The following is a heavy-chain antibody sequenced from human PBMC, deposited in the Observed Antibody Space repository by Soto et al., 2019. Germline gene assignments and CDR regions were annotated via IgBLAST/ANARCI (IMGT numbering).Heavy chain of an antibody. CDR1: GFSLSTSGVG. CDR2: IYWDDDK. CDR3: AHRPSHDFWSGYYFTN. J-gene: IGHJ4*02. D-gene: IGHD3-3*01. Sequence: QITLKESGPTLVKPTQTLTLTCTFSGFSLSTSGVGVGWIRQPPGKALEWLALIYWDDDKRYSPSLKSRLTITTDTSKNQVVLTMTNMDPVDTATYYCAHRPSHDFWSGYYFTNWGQGTLVTVSS. V-gene: IGHV2-5*02.